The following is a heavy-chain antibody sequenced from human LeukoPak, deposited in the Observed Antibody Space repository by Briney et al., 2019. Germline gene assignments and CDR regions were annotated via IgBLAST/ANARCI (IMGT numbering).Heavy chain of an antibody. D-gene: IGHD5-18*01. CDR2: IYYSGST. CDR3: ARGSPWIQLWLRRVWFDP. Sequence: PSQTLSLTCTVCGGSISSGGYYWSWIRQHPGKSLEWIGYIYYSGSTYYNPSLKSRVTISVDTSKNQFSLKLSSVTAADTAVYYCARGSPWIQLWLRRVWFDPWGQGTLVTVSS. J-gene: IGHJ5*02. V-gene: IGHV4-31*03. CDR1: GGSISSGGYY.